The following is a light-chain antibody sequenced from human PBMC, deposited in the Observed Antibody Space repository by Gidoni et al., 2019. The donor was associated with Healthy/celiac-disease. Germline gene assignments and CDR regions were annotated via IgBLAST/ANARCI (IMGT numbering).Light chain of an antibody. V-gene: IGKV1-5*03. J-gene: IGKJ4*01. CDR1: QSISSW. Sequence: IQMTQSPSTLSASVGDGVTITGRASQSISSWLAWYEQKPGQAPKLLIKKASSLESGVPSRFVGSGSGKEFTLTISSLQPDDFAAYYCQQYNSIGLTFGGGTKVEIK. CDR3: QQYNSIGLT. CDR2: KAS.